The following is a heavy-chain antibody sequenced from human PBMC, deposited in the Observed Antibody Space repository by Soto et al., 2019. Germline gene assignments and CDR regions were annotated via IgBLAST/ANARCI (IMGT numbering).Heavy chain of an antibody. CDR3: ASTKYDSSAYYYWYLGL. V-gene: IGHV1-18*01. D-gene: IGHD3-22*01. J-gene: IGHJ2*01. CDR1: GYTFTSYG. CDR2: INVYNGHA. Sequence: QVQLVQSGAEVKKPGASVKVSCKASGYTFTSYGISWVRQAPGQGLEWMGWINVYNGHANYAQKFQGRVTITADTSANTVYLELSSLRSEDTAVYYCASTKYDSSAYYYWYLGLWGRGTLVTVSS.